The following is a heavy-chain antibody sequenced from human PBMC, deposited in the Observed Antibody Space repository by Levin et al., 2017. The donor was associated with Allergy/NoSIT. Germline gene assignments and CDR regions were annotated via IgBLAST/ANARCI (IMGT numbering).Heavy chain of an antibody. CDR1: GFTFSDYG. CDR2: ISYDGSNK. Sequence: LSLTCAASGFTFSDYGMDWVRQAPGKGLEWVAVISYDGSNKYYADSVKGRFTISRDNSKNTLYLQMNSLRAEDTAVYYCAKVRGYYFDSTGDYWGQGTLVTVSS. J-gene: IGHJ4*02. CDR3: AKVRGYYFDSTGDY. D-gene: IGHD3-22*01. V-gene: IGHV3-30*18.